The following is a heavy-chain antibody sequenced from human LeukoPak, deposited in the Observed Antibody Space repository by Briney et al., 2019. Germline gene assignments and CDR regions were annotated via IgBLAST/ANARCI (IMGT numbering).Heavy chain of an antibody. CDR1: GYTFTSYD. Sequence: GASVKVSCKASGYTFTSYDINWVRQATGQGLEWMGWMNPNSGNTGYAQKVQGRVTMTRNNAISTAYMELSRVRSEDTAVYYCARGDFWSGYYFDYWGPGTLVTVSS. V-gene: IGHV1-8*01. CDR3: ARGDFWSGYYFDY. J-gene: IGHJ4*02. CDR2: MNPNSGNT. D-gene: IGHD3-3*01.